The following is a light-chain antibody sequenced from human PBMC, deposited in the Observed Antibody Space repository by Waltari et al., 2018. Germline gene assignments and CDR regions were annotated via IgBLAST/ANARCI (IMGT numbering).Light chain of an antibody. V-gene: IGLV1-40*01. CDR3: QSYDSSLSGSL. J-gene: IGLJ2*01. CDR1: NSNVGARYH. CDR2: SNN. Sequence: QSVLTQPPSVSGAPGQRVTISCTGTNSNVGARYHVRWYQQVPGTAPKLLIYSNNRRPSGVPDRFSGSHSGTSASLTISGLQPEDEADYYCQSYDSSLSGSLFGGGTKVTVL.